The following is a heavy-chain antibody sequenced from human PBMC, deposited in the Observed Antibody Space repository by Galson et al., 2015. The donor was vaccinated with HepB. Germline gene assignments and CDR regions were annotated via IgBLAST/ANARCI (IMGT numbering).Heavy chain of an antibody. CDR2: VSNGGDRT. V-gene: IGHV3-23*01. CDR1: GFIFSNFD. D-gene: IGHD6-19*01. Sequence: SLRLSCAASGFIFSNFDMIWVRQAPGKGLEWVSAVSNGGDRTYYEDSVNGRFTISRDNAKNTVYLQMHSLRAEDTAVYYWAKDLQRSSGLFRVACWGQGALVTVSS. J-gene: IGHJ4*02. CDR3: AKDLQRSSGLFRVAC.